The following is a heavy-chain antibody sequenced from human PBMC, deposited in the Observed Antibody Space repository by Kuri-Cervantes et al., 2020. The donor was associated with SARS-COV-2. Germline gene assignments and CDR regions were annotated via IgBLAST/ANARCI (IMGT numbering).Heavy chain of an antibody. CDR2: ISSSSSYI. V-gene: IGHV3-21*01. D-gene: IGHD3-3*01. CDR1: GFTFSSYS. J-gene: IGHJ4*02. CDR3: AREDHDFWSGYVDY. Sequence: GESLKISCAASGFTFSSYSMNWVRQAPGKGLEWVSSISSSSSYIYYADSVKGRFTISRDNAKNSLYLQMNSLRAEDTAVYYCAREDHDFWSGYVDYWGQGTLVTVSS.